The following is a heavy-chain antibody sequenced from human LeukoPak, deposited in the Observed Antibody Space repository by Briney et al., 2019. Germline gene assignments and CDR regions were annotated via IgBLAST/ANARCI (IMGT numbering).Heavy chain of an antibody. J-gene: IGHJ6*02. CDR2: IIPIFGIA. D-gene: IGHD4-23*01. CDR1: GYSFTSYW. Sequence: KISCKGSGYSFTSYWISWVRQAPGQGLEWMGRIIPIFGIANYAQKFQGRVTITADKSTSTAYMELSSLRSEDTAVYYCAREDLSTVATGTSGMDVWGQGTTVTVSS. CDR3: AREDLSTVATGTSGMDV. V-gene: IGHV1-69*04.